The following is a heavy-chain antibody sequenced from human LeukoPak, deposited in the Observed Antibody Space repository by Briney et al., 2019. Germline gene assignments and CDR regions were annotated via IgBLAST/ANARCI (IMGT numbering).Heavy chain of an antibody. CDR1: GGTFSSYA. D-gene: IGHD4-17*01. J-gene: IGHJ4*02. CDR3: ARESGWGAGDYYFDY. Sequence: GASVKVSCKASGGTFSSYAISWVRQAPGQGLEWMGWISAYNGNTNYAQKLQGRVTMTTDTSTSTAYMELRSLRSDDTAVYYCARESGWGAGDYYFDYWGQGTLVTVSS. CDR2: ISAYNGNT. V-gene: IGHV1-18*01.